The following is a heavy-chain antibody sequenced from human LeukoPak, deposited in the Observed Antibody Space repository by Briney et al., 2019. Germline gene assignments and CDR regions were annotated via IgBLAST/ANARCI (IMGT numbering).Heavy chain of an antibody. CDR2: IYYSGST. CDR1: GGSISSSSYY. CDR3: ERRHHDELQILNWFDP. J-gene: IGHJ5*02. D-gene: IGHD1-7*01. Sequence: KTSETLSLTCTVSGGSISSSSYYWGWIRQPPGKGLEWIGSIYYSGSTYYNPSLKSRVTISVDTSKNQFSLKLSSVTAADTAVYYCERRHHDELQILNWFDPWGQGTLVTVSS. V-gene: IGHV4-39*01.